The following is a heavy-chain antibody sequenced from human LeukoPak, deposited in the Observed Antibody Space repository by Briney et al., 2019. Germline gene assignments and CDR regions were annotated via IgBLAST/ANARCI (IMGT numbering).Heavy chain of an antibody. D-gene: IGHD3-22*01. J-gene: IGHJ4*02. CDR3: ATTNYYDSSGYFH. V-gene: IGHV3-30-3*01. CDR1: GFTFSSYA. Sequence: GGSLRLSCAASGFTFSSYAMHWVRQAPGKGLEWVAVISYDGSNKYYADSVKGRFTISRDNSKNTLYLQMNSLRAEDTAVYYCATTNYYDSSGYFHWGQGTLVTVSS. CDR2: ISYDGSNK.